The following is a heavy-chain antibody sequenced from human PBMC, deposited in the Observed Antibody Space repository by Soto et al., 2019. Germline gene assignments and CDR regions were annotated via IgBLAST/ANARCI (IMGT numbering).Heavy chain of an antibody. D-gene: IGHD2-15*01. CDR3: AKPRGYCSGGSCYATYFDY. CDR1: GFTFSSYA. V-gene: IGHV3-23*01. J-gene: IGHJ4*02. CDR2: ISGSGGST. Sequence: GSLRLSCAASGFTFSSYAMSWVRQAPGKGLEWVSAISGSGGSTYYADSVKGRFTISRDNSKNTLYLQMNSLRAEDTAVYYCAKPRGYCSGGSCYATYFDYWGQGTLVTVSS.